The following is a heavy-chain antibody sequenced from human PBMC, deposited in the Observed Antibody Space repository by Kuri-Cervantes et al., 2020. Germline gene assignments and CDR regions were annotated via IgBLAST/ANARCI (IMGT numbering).Heavy chain of an antibody. CDR2: ITDSDGST. Sequence: GESLKISCAASGFTFSSCAMSWVRQSPGKGLEWVSSITDSDGSTYYADSVKGRFTISRDNSKNTLYLQMNSLRAEDTAVYYCAKGRSQWLDYGMDVWGQGTTVTVSS. CDR1: GFTFSSCA. D-gene: IGHD6-19*01. V-gene: IGHV3-23*01. CDR3: AKGRSQWLDYGMDV. J-gene: IGHJ6*02.